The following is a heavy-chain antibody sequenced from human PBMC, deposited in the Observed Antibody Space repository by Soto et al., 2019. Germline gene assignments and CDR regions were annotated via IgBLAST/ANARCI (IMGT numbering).Heavy chain of an antibody. J-gene: IGHJ6*02. CDR2: ISTSGTII. CDR3: ARGTLYTTYFYPMDV. Sequence: PGGSLRLSCGASGFIFSSYTINWVRQAPGKGLEWLASISTSGTIIYYADSVKGRFIISRDNAKNSVHLQMDSLGDEDTAVYYCARGTLYTTYFYPMDVWGRGRAVTVSS. CDR1: GFIFSSYT. D-gene: IGHD3-16*01. V-gene: IGHV3-48*02.